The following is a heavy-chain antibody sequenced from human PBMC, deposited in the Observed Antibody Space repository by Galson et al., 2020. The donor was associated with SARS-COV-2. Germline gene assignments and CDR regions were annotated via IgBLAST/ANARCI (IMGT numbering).Heavy chain of an antibody. Sequence: GESLKISCAASGFTFSSYWMSWVRQAPGKGLEWVANIKQDGSEKYYVDSVKGRFTISRDNAKNSLYLQMNSLRAEDTAVYYCARDPLYDFWSGYYFFDYWGQGTLVTVSS. V-gene: IGHV3-7*01. CDR3: ARDPLYDFWSGYYFFDY. CDR2: IKQDGSEK. CDR1: GFTFSSYW. J-gene: IGHJ4*02. D-gene: IGHD3-3*01.